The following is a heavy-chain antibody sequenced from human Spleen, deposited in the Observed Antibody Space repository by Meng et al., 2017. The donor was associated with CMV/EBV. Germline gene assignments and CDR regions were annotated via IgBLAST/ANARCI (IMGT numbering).Heavy chain of an antibody. CDR3: ARAGYCSSTSCYGEYYFDY. D-gene: IGHD2-2*01. Sequence: GGSLRLSCAASGFTFDDYGMSWVRQAPGKGLEWVSGINWNGGRTRYADSVKGRFTISRDNAKNSLYLQMNSLRAEDTAVYYCARAGYCSSTSCYGEYYFDYWGQGTLVTVSS. CDR2: INWNGGRT. V-gene: IGHV3-20*04. J-gene: IGHJ4*02. CDR1: GFTFDDYG.